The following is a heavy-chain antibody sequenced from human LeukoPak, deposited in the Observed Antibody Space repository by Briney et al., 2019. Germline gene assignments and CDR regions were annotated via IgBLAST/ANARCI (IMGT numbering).Heavy chain of an antibody. D-gene: IGHD2-2*01. CDR3: AREAYCSSTSCYLVY. Sequence: GASVKVSCKASGGTFSSYAISWVRQAPGQGLEWMGGIIPIFGTANYAQKFQGRVTMTRDMSTSTVYMELSSLRSEDTAVYYCAREAYCSSTSCYLVYWGQGTLVTVSS. CDR1: GGTFSSYA. V-gene: IGHV1-69*05. J-gene: IGHJ4*02. CDR2: IIPIFGTA.